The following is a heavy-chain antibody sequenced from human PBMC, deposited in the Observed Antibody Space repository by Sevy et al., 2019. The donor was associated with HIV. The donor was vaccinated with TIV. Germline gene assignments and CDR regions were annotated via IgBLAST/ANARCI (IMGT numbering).Heavy chain of an antibody. V-gene: IGHV1-69*06. J-gene: IGHJ4*02. D-gene: IGHD3-22*01. CDR1: GGTFSSYA. CDR3: ATRVSGGGTYYYDSSGYYSFDY. CDR2: IIPMFGTA. Sequence: ASVKVSCKASGGTFSSYAISWVRQAPGQGLEWMGGIIPMFGTANYAQKFQGRVTITADKSTSTAYMELSSLRSEDTAVYYCATRVSGGGTYYYDSSGYYSFDYWGQGTLVTVSS.